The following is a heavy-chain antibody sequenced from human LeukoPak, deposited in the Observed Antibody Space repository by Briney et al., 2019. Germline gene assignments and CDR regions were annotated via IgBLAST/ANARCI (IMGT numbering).Heavy chain of an antibody. V-gene: IGHV4-59*06. CDR1: GGSISSYY. CDR3: ARSIAVVYFDY. CDR2: IYYSGST. D-gene: IGHD6-19*01. J-gene: IGHJ4*02. Sequence: SETLSLTCTVSGGSISSYYWSWIRQHPGKGLEWIGYIYYSGSTYYNPSLKSRVTISVDTSKNQFSLKLSSVTAADTAVYYCARSIAVVYFDYWGQGTLVTVSS.